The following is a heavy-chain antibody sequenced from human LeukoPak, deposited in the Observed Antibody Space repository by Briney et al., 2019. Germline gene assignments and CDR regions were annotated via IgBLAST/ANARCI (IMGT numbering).Heavy chain of an antibody. CDR2: INHSGST. CDR1: GGSFSGYY. V-gene: IGHV4-34*01. J-gene: IGHJ6*02. Sequence: SETLSLTCAVYGGSFSGYYWSWIRQPPGKGLEWIGEINHSGSTNYNPSLKSRVTISVDTSKNQFSLKPSSVTAADTAVYYCATPYGMDVWGQGTTVTVSS. CDR3: ATPYGMDV.